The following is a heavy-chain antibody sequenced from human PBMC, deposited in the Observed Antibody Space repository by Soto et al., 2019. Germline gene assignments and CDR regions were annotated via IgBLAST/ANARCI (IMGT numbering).Heavy chain of an antibody. V-gene: IGHV2-5*02. Sequence: QITLKESGPTLVKLTQTLTLTCTFSGFSLSTSGVGVGWIRQPPGKALEWLALIYWDDDKRYSPSLKSRLTITKDTSKNQVVLTMTNMDPVDTATYYCAHIYDILTGYHAFDIWGQGTMVTVSS. CDR1: GFSLSTSGVG. CDR3: AHIYDILTGYHAFDI. CDR2: IYWDDDK. D-gene: IGHD3-9*01. J-gene: IGHJ3*02.